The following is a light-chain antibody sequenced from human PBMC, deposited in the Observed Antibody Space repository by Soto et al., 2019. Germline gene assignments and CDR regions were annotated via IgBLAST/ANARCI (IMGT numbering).Light chain of an antibody. V-gene: IGKV3-15*01. CDR2: GAF. CDR3: QQYKNWPPLT. Sequence: EIVMTQSPATLSVSPGETATLSCRASQSVTYNLAWYQQKPGQGPRLLIYGAFTRATGIPVRFSGSGSGTEFTLTISSRQSEDFAVYYWQQYKNWPPLTFGGGTKVEIK. CDR1: QSVTYN. J-gene: IGKJ4*01.